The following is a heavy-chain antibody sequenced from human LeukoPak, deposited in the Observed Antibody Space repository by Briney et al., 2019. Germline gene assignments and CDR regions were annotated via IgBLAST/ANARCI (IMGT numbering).Heavy chain of an antibody. CDR3: AREAPHGCYYDSSGYYGNWFDP. D-gene: IGHD3-22*01. Sequence: GGSLRLSCAASGFTFSSYAMHWVRQAPGKGLEWVAVISYDGSNKYYADSVKGRFTISRDNSKNTLYLQMNSLRAEDTAVYYCAREAPHGCYYDSSGYYGNWFDPWGQGTLVTVSS. CDR2: ISYDGSNK. V-gene: IGHV3-30-3*01. CDR1: GFTFSSYA. J-gene: IGHJ5*02.